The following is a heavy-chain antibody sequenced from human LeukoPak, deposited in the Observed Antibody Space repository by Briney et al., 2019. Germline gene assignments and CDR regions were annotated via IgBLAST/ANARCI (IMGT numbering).Heavy chain of an antibody. D-gene: IGHD1-26*01. Sequence: GGSLRLSCAASGFTFSSDAMSWVRQAPGKGLEWVSAISGSGGSTYYADSVKGRFTISRDNSKNTLYLQMNSLRAEDTAVYYCAKDQGIVGAGDFDYWGQGTLVTVSS. CDR1: GFTFSSDA. CDR2: ISGSGGST. CDR3: AKDQGIVGAGDFDY. V-gene: IGHV3-23*01. J-gene: IGHJ4*02.